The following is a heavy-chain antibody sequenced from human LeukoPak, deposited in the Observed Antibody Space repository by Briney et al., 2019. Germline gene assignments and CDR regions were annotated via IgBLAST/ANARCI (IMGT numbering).Heavy chain of an antibody. CDR1: GFTFSSYW. V-gene: IGHV3-74*01. D-gene: IGHD6-13*01. J-gene: IGHJ4*02. CDR3: ASIAAASGGGYYFDY. CDR2: INSDGSST. Sequence: PGGSLRLSCAASGFTFSSYWMHWVRQAPGKGLVWVSRINSDGSSTTYADSVKGRFTISRDNSKNTLYLQMNSLRAEDTAVYYCASIAAASGGGYYFDYWGQGTLVTVSS.